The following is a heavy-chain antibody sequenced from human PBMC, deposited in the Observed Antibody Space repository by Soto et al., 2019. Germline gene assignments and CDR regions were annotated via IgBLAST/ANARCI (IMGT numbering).Heavy chain of an antibody. CDR3: ARVSAAATRWFDS. V-gene: IGHV4-31*03. CDR2: IDYRGRT. J-gene: IGHJ5*01. CDR1: GASINSGGFY. D-gene: IGHD6-13*01. Sequence: QVHLQESGPGLVKSSQTLSLTCTVSGASINSGGFYWSWVRQFPGKGLEWIGYIDYRGRTFYNPSLKSRATISRDTSKNQFSMEVNSVTAADTAVFFCARVSAAATRWFDSWGQGTLVTVSS.